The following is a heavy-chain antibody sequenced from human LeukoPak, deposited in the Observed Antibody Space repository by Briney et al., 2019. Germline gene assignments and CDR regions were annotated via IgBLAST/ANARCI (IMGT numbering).Heavy chain of an antibody. CDR2: INPSGGST. J-gene: IGHJ5*02. D-gene: IGHD3-22*01. V-gene: IGHV1-46*01. CDR3: AREGYYCDSFNWFDP. CDR1: GYTFTSYY. Sequence: EASVKVSCKASGYTFTSYYMHWVRQAPGQGLEWMGIINPSGGSTSYAQKFQGRVTMTRDTSTSTVYMELSSLRSEDTAVYYCAREGYYCDSFNWFDPWGQGTLVTVSS.